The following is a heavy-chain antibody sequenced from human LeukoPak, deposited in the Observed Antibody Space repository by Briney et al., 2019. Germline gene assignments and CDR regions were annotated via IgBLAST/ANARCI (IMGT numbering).Heavy chain of an antibody. J-gene: IGHJ5*02. CDR1: GFTFSSHW. CDR2: INSDGSSI. V-gene: IGHV3-74*01. Sequence: GGSLRLSCAAPGFTFSSHWMHWVRQAPGKGLVWVSRINSDGSSISYADSVKGRFTISKDNSKNTLYFQMNSLRAEDTAVYYCARGGEVFPFDPWGQGTLVTVSS. CDR3: ARGGEVFPFDP. D-gene: IGHD3-16*01.